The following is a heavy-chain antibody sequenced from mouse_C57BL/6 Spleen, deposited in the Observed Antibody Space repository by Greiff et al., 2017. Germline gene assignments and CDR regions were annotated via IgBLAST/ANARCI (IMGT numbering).Heavy chain of an antibody. Sequence: VQLKESEGGLVQPGSSMKLSCTASGFTFSDYYMAWVRQVPEKGLEWVANINYDGSSTYYLDSLKSRFILSRDNAKNIRYLQMSSLKSEDTATYYCARGAYYYGTPYYFDYWGQGTTLTVSS. D-gene: IGHD1-1*01. J-gene: IGHJ2*01. CDR3: ARGAYYYGTPYYFDY. CDR1: GFTFSDYY. CDR2: INYDGSST. V-gene: IGHV5-16*01.